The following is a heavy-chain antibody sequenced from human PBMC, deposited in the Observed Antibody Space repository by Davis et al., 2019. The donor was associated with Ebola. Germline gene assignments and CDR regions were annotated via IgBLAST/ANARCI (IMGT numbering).Heavy chain of an antibody. Sequence: SETLSLTCIVSGGSISNYYWSWIRQPPGQGLEWIGYIYSSGGTEYNPSLKTRVMMSVDTSKNQFSLKLSSVPAADTAVYYCARTDRVCSGGTCYSGNDFDYWGQGTLVTVSS. J-gene: IGHJ4*02. CDR3: ARTDRVCSGGTCYSGNDFDY. V-gene: IGHV4-59*01. CDR1: GGSISNYY. CDR2: IYSSGGT. D-gene: IGHD2-15*01.